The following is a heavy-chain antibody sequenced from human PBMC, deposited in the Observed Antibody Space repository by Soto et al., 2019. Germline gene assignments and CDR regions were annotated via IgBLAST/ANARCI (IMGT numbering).Heavy chain of an antibody. D-gene: IGHD2-15*01. Sequence: ASVKVSCKASGYTFTSYDINWVRQATGQGLEWMGWMNPNSGNTGYAQKFQGRVTMTRNTSISTAYMELSSLRAEDTAVYYCARDIVVVVAATSTYNWFDPWGQGTLVTVSS. CDR3: ARDIVVVVAATSTYNWFDP. V-gene: IGHV1-8*01. J-gene: IGHJ5*02. CDR2: MNPNSGNT. CDR1: GYTFTSYD.